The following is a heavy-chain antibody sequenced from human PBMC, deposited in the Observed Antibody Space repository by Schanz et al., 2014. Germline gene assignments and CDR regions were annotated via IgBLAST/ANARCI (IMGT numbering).Heavy chain of an antibody. J-gene: IGHJ4*02. D-gene: IGHD3-22*01. CDR1: GFTFSDYY. CDR3: AKDPSHGDYDYYFDY. V-gene: IGHV3-11*05. Sequence: QVQLLQFGGGVVQPGRSLRLSCAASGFTFSDYYMSWIRQAPGKGLEWVSYISGTTTYTNYADSVKGRFTISRDNAKNSLYLQMNSLRAEDTAVYYCAKDPSHGDYDYYFDYWGQGALVTVSS. CDR2: ISGTTTYT.